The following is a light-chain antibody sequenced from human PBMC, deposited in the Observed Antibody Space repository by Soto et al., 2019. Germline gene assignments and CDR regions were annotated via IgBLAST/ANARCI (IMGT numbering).Light chain of an antibody. CDR3: QQYGSSPTWT. CDR1: QSVSSSY. Sequence: EIVLTQSPGTLSLSPGERATLSCRASQSVSSSYLAWYQQKPGQAPRLLIYGASSRATGIPDRFNGSGSGTDFTLTISRLEPEDFAVYYCQQYGSSPTWTFGQGTKVDIK. CDR2: GAS. V-gene: IGKV3-20*01. J-gene: IGKJ1*01.